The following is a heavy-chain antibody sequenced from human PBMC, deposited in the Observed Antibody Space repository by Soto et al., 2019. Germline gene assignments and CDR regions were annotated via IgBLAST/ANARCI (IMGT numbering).Heavy chain of an antibody. CDR2: IGAYNGNT. CDR1: GYTFTNYG. Sequence: ASVKVSCKASGYTFTNYGITWVRQAPGQGLEWMGGIGAYNGNTHYTQRLQGRVTMTTDTSTSPAYMELRGLRSDDTAVYYCAKVRKLVGNFYYSLDAWGKGTTVTVSS. CDR3: AKVRKLVGNFYYSLDA. V-gene: IGHV1-18*01. J-gene: IGHJ6*03. D-gene: IGHD6-6*01.